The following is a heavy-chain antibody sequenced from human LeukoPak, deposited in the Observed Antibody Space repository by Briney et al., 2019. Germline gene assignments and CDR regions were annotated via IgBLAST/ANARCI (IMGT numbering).Heavy chain of an antibody. CDR2: IYYSGST. D-gene: IGHD2-2*01. CDR3: ARQGYCSSTSCYLWFDS. CDR1: GGSISSSSYY. Sequence: PSETLSLTCTVSGGSISSSSYYWGWIPPPPGKGLEWIGSIYYSGSTYYNPSLNSRATISVDTSKNQFSLMLSSVAAADTAVYYCARQGYCSSTSCYLWFDSWGQGTLVVVSS. J-gene: IGHJ5*01. V-gene: IGHV4-39*01.